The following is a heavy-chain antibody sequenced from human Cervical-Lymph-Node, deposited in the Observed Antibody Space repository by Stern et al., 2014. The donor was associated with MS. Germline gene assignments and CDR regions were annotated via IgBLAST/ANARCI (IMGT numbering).Heavy chain of an antibody. V-gene: IGHV4-31*03. D-gene: IGHD3-3*01. Sequence: QLQLQESGPGLVKPSQTLSLTCTVSGGSISSGGYFWSWIRQHPGKGLEWIGYIYHSGSTYYNPSLKSRVTISMDSSKNQFSLKLSSVTAADTAVYYCARDNYDTWGSNYYYDLWGRGALVAVSS. CDR1: GGSISSGGYF. CDR2: IYHSGST. J-gene: IGHJ2*01. CDR3: ARDNYDTWGSNYYYDL.